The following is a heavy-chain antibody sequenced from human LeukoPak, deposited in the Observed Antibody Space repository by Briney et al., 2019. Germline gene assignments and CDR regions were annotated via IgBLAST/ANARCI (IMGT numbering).Heavy chain of an antibody. CDR1: GGSFSGYY. V-gene: IGHV4-34*01. J-gene: IGHJ4*02. CDR2: INHSGST. CDR3: ASFKRGYSYGRFDY. Sequence: PSETLPLTCAVYGGSFSGYYWSWIRQPPGKGLEWIGEINHSGSTNYNPSLKSRVTISVDTSKNQFSLKLSSVTAADTAVYYCASFKRGYSYGRFDYWGQGTLVTVSS. D-gene: IGHD5-18*01.